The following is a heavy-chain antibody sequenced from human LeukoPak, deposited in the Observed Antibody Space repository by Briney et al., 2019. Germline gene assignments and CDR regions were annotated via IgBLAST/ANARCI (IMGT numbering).Heavy chain of an antibody. CDR2: ISSSSSYI. Sequence: PGGSLRLSCAASGFTFSSYSMNWVRQAPGKGLEWVSSISSSSSYIYYADSVKGRFTISRDNAKNSLYLQMNSLRAEDTAVYHCARAHSGWNYYFDYWGQGTLVTVSS. CDR3: ARAHSGWNYYFDY. CDR1: GFTFSSYS. V-gene: IGHV3-21*01. J-gene: IGHJ4*02. D-gene: IGHD6-19*01.